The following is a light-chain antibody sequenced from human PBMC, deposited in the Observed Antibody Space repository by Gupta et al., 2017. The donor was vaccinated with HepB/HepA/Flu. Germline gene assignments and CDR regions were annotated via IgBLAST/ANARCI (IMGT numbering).Light chain of an antibody. V-gene: IGKV1-9*01. Sequence: DIQLTQSPSFLSASIGDTVTITCRASPGIRSHLAWLQQHPGRAPKLLISSASTLQSGVPSRFSGSGSGTEFTLTISNRQPEDSATFCCRHLDHSPISFGRGTKVAIK. CDR2: SAS. J-gene: IGKJ4*01. CDR3: RHLDHSPIS. CDR1: PGIRSH.